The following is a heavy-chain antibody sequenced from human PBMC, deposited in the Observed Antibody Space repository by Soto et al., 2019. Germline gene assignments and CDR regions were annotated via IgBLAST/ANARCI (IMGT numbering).Heavy chain of an antibody. V-gene: IGHV3-74*01. CDR2: INSDGSST. CDR3: AREGIAAAYDYYYGMDV. D-gene: IGHD6-13*01. J-gene: IGHJ6*02. CDR1: GFTFSSYW. Sequence: GGSLRLSCAASGFTFSSYWMHWVRQAPGKGLVWVSRINSDGSSTSYADSVKGRFTISRDNAKNTLYLQMNSLSAEDTAVYYCAREGIAAAYDYYYGMDVWGQGTTVTVSS.